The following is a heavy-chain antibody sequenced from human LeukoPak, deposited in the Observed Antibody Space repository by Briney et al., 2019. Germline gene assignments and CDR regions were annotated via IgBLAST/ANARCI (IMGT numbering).Heavy chain of an antibody. Sequence: ETLSLTCTVSGGSISSYYMSWVRQAPGKGLEWVSAIYTGGSTYYAGSVKGRFTISRDNSKNMLYLQMNSLRAEDTAVYYCARNLYYYDSSGYYYYWGQGTLVTVSS. CDR2: IYTGGST. V-gene: IGHV3-66*01. J-gene: IGHJ4*02. CDR1: GGSISSYY. CDR3: ARNLYYYDSSGYYYY. D-gene: IGHD3-22*01.